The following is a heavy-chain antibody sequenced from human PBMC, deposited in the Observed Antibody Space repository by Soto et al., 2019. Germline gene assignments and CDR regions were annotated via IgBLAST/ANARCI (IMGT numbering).Heavy chain of an antibody. CDR3: AREGDYYDSSGYYYVVPYFDY. V-gene: IGHV1-69*01. D-gene: IGHD3-22*01. CDR2: IIPIFGTA. J-gene: IGHJ4*02. CDR1: GGTFSSYA. Sequence: QVQLVQSGAEVKKPGSTVKVSCKASGGTFSSYAISWVRQAPGQGLEWMGGIIPIFGTANYAQKFQGRVTITADESTSTAFMELSSLRSEDTAAYYCAREGDYYDSSGYYYVVPYFDYWGQGTLVTVSS.